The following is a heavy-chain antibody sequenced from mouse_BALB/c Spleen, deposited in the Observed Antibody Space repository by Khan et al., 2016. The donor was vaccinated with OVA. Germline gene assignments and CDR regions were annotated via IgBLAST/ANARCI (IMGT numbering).Heavy chain of an antibody. V-gene: IGHV1-87*01. CDR2: IYPGDGDT. D-gene: IGHD2-14*01. Sequence: VQLQQSGAELARPGASVKLSCKSSGYTFTSYWMQWVKQRPGQGLEWIGAIYPGDGDTRYTPKFKGKATLTADKSSSTAYMQLSSLASEDSAVYYCARYRYDYFDYWGQGTTLTVSS. J-gene: IGHJ2*01. CDR1: GYTFTSYW. CDR3: ARYRYDYFDY.